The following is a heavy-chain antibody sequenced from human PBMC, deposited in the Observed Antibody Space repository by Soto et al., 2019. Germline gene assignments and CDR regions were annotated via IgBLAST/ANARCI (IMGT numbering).Heavy chain of an antibody. D-gene: IGHD3-22*01. CDR1: GGTFSSYA. CDR2: IIPIFGTA. Sequence: QVQLVQSGAEVKKPGSSVKVSCKASGGTFSSYAISWVRQAPGQGLEWMGGIIPIFGTANYAQKFQGRVTITADESMSTAYMELSRLRVEDTAVYYCAIVVSYYDSSCYYYYFDYMGHGSLVTVSS. V-gene: IGHV1-69*12. J-gene: IGHJ4*01. CDR3: AIVVSYYDSSCYYYYFDY.